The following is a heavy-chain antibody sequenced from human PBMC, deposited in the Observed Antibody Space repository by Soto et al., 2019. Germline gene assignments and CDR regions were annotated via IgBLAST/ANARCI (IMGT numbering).Heavy chain of an antibody. CDR2: IYYSGST. D-gene: IGHD3-10*01. CDR1: GGSISSGDYY. V-gene: IGHV4-30-4*01. CDR3: ARAEGYYYGSGSYYNGNWFDP. J-gene: IGHJ5*02. Sequence: SETLSLTCTVSGGSISSGDYYWSWIRQPPGKGLEWIGYIYYSGSTYYNPSLKSRVTISVDTSKNQFSLKLSSVTAADTAVYYCARAEGYYYGSGSYYNGNWFDPWGQG.